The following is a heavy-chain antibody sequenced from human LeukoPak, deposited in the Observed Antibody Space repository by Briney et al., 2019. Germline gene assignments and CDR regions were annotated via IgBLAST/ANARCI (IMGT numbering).Heavy chain of an antibody. Sequence: AASVNVSFKASLCTYSSYAISWVRQAPGQGLEWMGGIIPIFGTANYAQKFQGRVTITTDESTSTAYMELSSLRSEDTAVYYCARAGIQLWPGGVDYWGQGTLVTVSS. CDR1: LCTYSSYA. CDR3: ARAGIQLWPGGVDY. CDR2: IIPIFGTA. J-gene: IGHJ4*02. D-gene: IGHD5-18*01. V-gene: IGHV1-69*05.